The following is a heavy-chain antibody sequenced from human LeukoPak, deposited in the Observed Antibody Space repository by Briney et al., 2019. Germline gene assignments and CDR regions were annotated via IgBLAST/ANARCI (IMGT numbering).Heavy chain of an antibody. Sequence: SETLSLTCSVSGGSISSYYWTWIRQPAGKGLEWIGRVYTSGSTKFNSSLKSRVTMSVDTSENQFSLKLSSVTAADTAVYYCARRYCSGNNCYFDYWGQGTLVTVSS. J-gene: IGHJ4*02. CDR2: VYTSGST. D-gene: IGHD2-15*01. V-gene: IGHV4-4*07. CDR1: GGSISSYY. CDR3: ARRYCSGNNCYFDY.